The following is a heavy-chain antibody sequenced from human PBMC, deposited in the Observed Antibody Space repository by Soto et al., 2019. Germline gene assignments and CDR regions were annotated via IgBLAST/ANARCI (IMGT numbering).Heavy chain of an antibody. Sequence: EVQLVESGGGLVQPGGSLILSCAASGFTFTTYWMHWVRQVPGQGLVWVSHVNSDESSTNYADSVKGRFTISRDNAKNTLYLQMSSLRAEDSAVYYCARGGSGNCFNYFDYWGQGTLITVSS. CDR1: GFTFTTYW. V-gene: IGHV3-74*01. D-gene: IGHD1-26*01. J-gene: IGHJ4*02. CDR2: VNSDESST. CDR3: ARGGSGNCFNYFDY.